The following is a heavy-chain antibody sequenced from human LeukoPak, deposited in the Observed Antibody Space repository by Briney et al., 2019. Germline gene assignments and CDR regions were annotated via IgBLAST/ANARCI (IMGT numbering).Heavy chain of an antibody. CDR1: GFTFSSYS. J-gene: IGHJ4*02. V-gene: IGHV3-21*01. CDR2: ISSSSSYI. CDR3: ARGSSSWYYLDY. D-gene: IGHD6-13*01. Sequence: GGSLRLSCAASGFTFSSYSMNWVRQAPGKGLEWVSFISSSSSYIYYADSVKGRSTISRDNAKNSLYLQMNSLRVEDTAVYYCARGSSSWYYLDYWGQGTLVTVSS.